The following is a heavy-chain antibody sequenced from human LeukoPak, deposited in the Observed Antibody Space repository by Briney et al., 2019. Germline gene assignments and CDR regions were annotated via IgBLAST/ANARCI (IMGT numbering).Heavy chain of an antibody. J-gene: IGHJ4*02. CDR3: AKVHQRYSGSHFDY. CDR1: GFTFDVYA. CDR2: ISWIGGSV. Sequence: PGRSLRLSCAASGFTFDVYAMHWVRQLPGKDLEWVSGISWIGGSVGYADSVKGRFTISRDNAKNSLYLQMNSLRAEDTALYYCAKVHQRYSGSHFDYWGQGTLVTVSS. D-gene: IGHD1-26*01. V-gene: IGHV3-9*01.